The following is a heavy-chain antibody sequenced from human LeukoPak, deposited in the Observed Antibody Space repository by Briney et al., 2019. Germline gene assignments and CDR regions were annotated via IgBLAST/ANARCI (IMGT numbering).Heavy chain of an antibody. CDR1: GFTFSSYS. CDR2: ISSSSSYI. Sequence: GGSLRLSCAASGFTFSSYSMNWVRQAPGKGLEWVSSISSSSSYIYYADSVKGRFTISRDNSKNTLYLQMNSLRAEDTAVYYCAKDTQLEWELLRGNNWFDPWGQGTLVTVSS. D-gene: IGHD1-26*01. CDR3: AKDTQLEWELLRGNNWFDP. V-gene: IGHV3-21*04. J-gene: IGHJ5*02.